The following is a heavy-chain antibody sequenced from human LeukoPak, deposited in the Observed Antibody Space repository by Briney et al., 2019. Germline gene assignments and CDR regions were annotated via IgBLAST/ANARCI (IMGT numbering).Heavy chain of an antibody. D-gene: IGHD3-10*01. Sequence: GASVKVSCKASGGTFSSYAISWVRQAPGQGLEWMGGIIPIFGTANYAQKFQGRVTITADESTSTAYMELSSLRSEDTAVYYCARSMVRGVRSYYYMDVWGKGTTVTISS. CDR2: IIPIFGTA. V-gene: IGHV1-69*13. J-gene: IGHJ6*03. CDR3: ARSMVRGVRSYYYMDV. CDR1: GGTFSSYA.